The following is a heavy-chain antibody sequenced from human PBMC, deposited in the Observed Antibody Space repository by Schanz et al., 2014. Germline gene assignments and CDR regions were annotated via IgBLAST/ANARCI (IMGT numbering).Heavy chain of an antibody. CDR3: AKARRKSNCSGGRCFHYSYYGMDV. J-gene: IGHJ6*02. D-gene: IGHD2-15*01. V-gene: IGHV3-23*04. CDR2: ISASGGST. CDR1: GFTFSSYA. Sequence: EGQLAESGGGLVQPGGSLRLSCAVSGFTFSSYAMSWVRQAPGKGLEWVSTISASGGSTYYADSVKGRFTISRDNSKNILYLQMNSLRAEDTAVYYCAKARRKSNCSGGRCFHYSYYGMDVWGRGTTVTVSS.